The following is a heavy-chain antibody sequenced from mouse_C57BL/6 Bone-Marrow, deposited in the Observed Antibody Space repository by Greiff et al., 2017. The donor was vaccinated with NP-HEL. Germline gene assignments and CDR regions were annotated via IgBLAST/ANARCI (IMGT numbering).Heavy chain of an antibody. CDR1: GYTFTSYG. CDR2: IYPRSGNT. J-gene: IGHJ3*01. Sequence: QVQLQQSGAELARPGASVKLSCKASGYTFTSYGISWVKQRTGPGLEWIGEIYPRSGNTYYNEKFKGKATLTADKSSSTAYMELRSLTSEDSAVYFCATPWFAYWGQGTLVTVSA. V-gene: IGHV1-81*01. CDR3: ATPWFAY.